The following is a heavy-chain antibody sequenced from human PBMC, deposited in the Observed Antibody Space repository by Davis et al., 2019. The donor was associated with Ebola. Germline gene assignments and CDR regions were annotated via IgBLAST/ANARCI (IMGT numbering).Heavy chain of an antibody. V-gene: IGHV1-69*13. CDR1: GGTFSSYA. Sequence: SVKVSCKASGGTFSSYAISWVRQAPGQGLDWMGGIIPVSGVPKYAQDFQGRVTITADESTSTAYMGLSSLRSEDTAMYYCARDRYSDGSGYFFEQRHWGQGTLVTVSS. CDR2: IIPVSGVP. J-gene: IGHJ4*02. CDR3: ARDRYSDGSGYFFEQRH. D-gene: IGHD3-22*01.